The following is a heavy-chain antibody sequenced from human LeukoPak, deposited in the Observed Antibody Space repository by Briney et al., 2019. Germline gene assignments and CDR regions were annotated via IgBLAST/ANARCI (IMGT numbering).Heavy chain of an antibody. D-gene: IGHD7-27*01. Sequence: GASVKISCKASGYTITSFAFSWVRQAPGQGLEWMGWIRVKDGNTSYPQKFQGRVTMTTDTSTSTAYMELRSLRSDDTAVYYCARDVTDWGPQYYYSTMDVWGLGTTVTVSS. CDR2: IRVKDGNT. V-gene: IGHV1-18*01. CDR3: ARDVTDWGPQYYYSTMDV. J-gene: IGHJ6*02. CDR1: GYTITSFA.